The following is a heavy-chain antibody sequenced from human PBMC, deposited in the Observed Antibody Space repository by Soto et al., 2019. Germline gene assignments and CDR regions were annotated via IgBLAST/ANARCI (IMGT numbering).Heavy chain of an antibody. Sequence: QVQLQESGPGLVKPSQTLSLTCTVSGGSINSGGHYWSWIRQNPGKGLEWIGYIHYAGSTHYNPSLKRLVSLLVDTSKNYFSLRLSSMTAAATAVYFCARGDGSGSYSEYWGQGILVTVSS. CDR3: ARGDGSGSYSEY. CDR1: GGSINSGGHY. V-gene: IGHV4-31*01. D-gene: IGHD3-22*01. CDR2: IHYAGST. J-gene: IGHJ4*02.